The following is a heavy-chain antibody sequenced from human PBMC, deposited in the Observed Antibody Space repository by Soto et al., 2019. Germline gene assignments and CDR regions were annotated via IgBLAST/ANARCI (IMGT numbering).Heavy chain of an antibody. CDR2: ISYDGSNK. Sequence: PGGSLRLSCAASGFTFSSYGMHWVRQAPGKGLEWVAVISYDGSNKYYADSVKGRFTIARDNSKNTLFLHMSSLRAEDTAVYYCVKDGSSGWPYYYGLDVWGHGTSVTCSS. CDR3: VKDGSSGWPYYYGLDV. CDR1: GFTFSSYG. D-gene: IGHD6-19*01. J-gene: IGHJ6*02. V-gene: IGHV3-30*18.